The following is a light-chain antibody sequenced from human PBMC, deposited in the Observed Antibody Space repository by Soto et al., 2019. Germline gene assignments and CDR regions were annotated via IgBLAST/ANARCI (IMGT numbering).Light chain of an antibody. V-gene: IGKV1-27*01. CDR2: AAS. CDR1: QGISNY. J-gene: IGKJ2*01. CDR3: QKYNSAPCT. Sequence: DIQMTQAPSSLSASVGDRVTITCRASQGISNYLAWYQQKPGKVPKLLIYAASTLQSGVPSRFSGSGSGTDFTITICSLEPEDVETYYCQKYNSAPCTFGQGTKLEIK.